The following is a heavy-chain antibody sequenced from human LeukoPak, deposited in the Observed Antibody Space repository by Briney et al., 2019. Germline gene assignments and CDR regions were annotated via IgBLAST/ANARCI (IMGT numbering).Heavy chain of an antibody. CDR2: IIPIFGTA. V-gene: IGHV1-69*05. Sequence: SVKVSCKASGGTFSSYAISWVRQAPGRGLEWMGGIIPIFGTANYAQKFQGRVTITTDESTSTAYMELSSLRSEDTAVYYCARDRSYGYRAHGYYFDYWGQGTLVTVSS. CDR1: GGTFSSYA. D-gene: IGHD5-18*01. CDR3: ARDRSYGYRAHGYYFDY. J-gene: IGHJ4*02.